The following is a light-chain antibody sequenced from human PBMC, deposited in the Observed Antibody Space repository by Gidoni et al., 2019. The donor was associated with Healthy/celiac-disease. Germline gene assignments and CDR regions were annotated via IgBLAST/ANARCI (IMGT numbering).Light chain of an antibody. Sequence: TQSPSSLSASVGDRVTITCRASQSISSYLTWYQQKPGKAPKLLIYAASSLQSGVPSRFRGSGSGTDFTLTISSLQPEDFATYYCQQSYSTLALTFGGGTKVEIK. CDR2: AAS. CDR1: QSISSY. J-gene: IGKJ4*01. V-gene: IGKV1-39*01. CDR3: QQSYSTLALT.